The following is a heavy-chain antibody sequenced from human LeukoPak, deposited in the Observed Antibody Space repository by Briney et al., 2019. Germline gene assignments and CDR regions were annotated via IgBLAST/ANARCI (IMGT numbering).Heavy chain of an antibody. CDR2: ISDDGTRK. J-gene: IGHJ3*02. CDR1: GFTFSSYG. V-gene: IGHV3-30*03. Sequence: GGSLRLSCAASGFTFSSYGIHWVRRAPGKGLEWVAVISDDGTRKYYADSVQGRLTISRDNSKNTLYLQMNSLRAEDMAIYYCAREFSGYAFDIWGQGTMVTVSS. D-gene: IGHD5-12*01. CDR3: AREFSGYAFDI.